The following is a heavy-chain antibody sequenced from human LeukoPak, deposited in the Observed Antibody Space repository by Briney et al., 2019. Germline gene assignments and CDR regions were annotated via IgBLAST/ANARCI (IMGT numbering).Heavy chain of an antibody. CDR1: GFTFDDYG. CDR3: ARRRLGRDYYYYMDV. J-gene: IGHJ6*03. CDR2: INHSGST. D-gene: IGHD3-10*01. Sequence: PGGSLRLSCAASGFTFDDYGMSWIRQPPGKGLEWIGEINHSGSTNYNPSLKSRVTISVDTSKNQFSLKLSSVTAADTAVYYCARRRLGRDYYYYMDVWGKGTTVTISS. V-gene: IGHV4-34*01.